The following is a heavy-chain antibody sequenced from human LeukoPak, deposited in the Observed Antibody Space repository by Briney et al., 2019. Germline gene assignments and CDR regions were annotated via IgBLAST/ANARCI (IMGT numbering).Heavy chain of an antibody. CDR3: ARPFFALVPAPQGV. CDR1: GYTFTSYY. V-gene: IGHV1-46*01. J-gene: IGHJ4*02. Sequence: ASVNVSCKASGYTFTSYYMHWVRQAPGQGLEGMGIINPSGGSTSYAQKFQGRVTITRDTSTSTVYMELSSLRSEDTAVYYCARPFFALVPAPQGVWGQGTLVTVSS. CDR2: INPSGGST. D-gene: IGHD2-2*01.